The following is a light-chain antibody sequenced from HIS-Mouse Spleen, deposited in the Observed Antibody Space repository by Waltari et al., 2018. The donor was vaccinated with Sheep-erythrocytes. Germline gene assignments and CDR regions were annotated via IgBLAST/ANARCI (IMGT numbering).Light chain of an antibody. CDR1: SSAVGGYNY. CDR2: DVS. CDR3: CSYAGSSTPWV. V-gene: IGLV2-11*01. Sequence: QSALTQPRSVSGSPGQSVTISCTGTSSAVGGYNYVPWYQQHPGKAPKLMIYDVSKRPSGVPDRFSCSKSGNTASLTISGLQAEDEADYYCCSYAGSSTPWVFGGGTKLTVL. J-gene: IGLJ3*02.